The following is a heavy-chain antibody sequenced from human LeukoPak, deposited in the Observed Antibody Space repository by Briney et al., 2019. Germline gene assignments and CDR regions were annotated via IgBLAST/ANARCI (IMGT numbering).Heavy chain of an antibody. J-gene: IGHJ6*02. CDR3: ARDRSNYDILTGPAYGMDV. D-gene: IGHD3-9*01. CDR2: IYYSGST. Sequence: SETLSLTCTVSGGSIRSYYWSWVRQPPGKGLEWVGNIYYSGSTNYNPSLKGRVTISVDPSKNQFSLKLSSVTAADTAVYYCARDRSNYDILTGPAYGMDVWGQGTTVTVSS. V-gene: IGHV4-59*01. CDR1: GGSIRSYY.